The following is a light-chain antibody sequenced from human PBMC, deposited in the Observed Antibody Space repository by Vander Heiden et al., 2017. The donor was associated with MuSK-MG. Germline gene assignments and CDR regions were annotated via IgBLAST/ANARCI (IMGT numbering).Light chain of an antibody. Sequence: DIQMTQSPSSLSASVGDRVTITCRASQSMSTYLNWYQQKPGTAPKLLIYAASNLQSGVPSRFSGSGSGTDFTLTISSLQPEDFATYYCQQSYSSPRDLTFGGGPRWRSN. CDR3: QQSYSSPRDLT. J-gene: IGKJ4*01. CDR1: QSMSTY. V-gene: IGKV1-39*01. CDR2: AAS.